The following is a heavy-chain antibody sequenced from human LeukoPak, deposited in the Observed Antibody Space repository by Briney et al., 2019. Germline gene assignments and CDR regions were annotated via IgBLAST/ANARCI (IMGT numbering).Heavy chain of an antibody. D-gene: IGHD1-26*01. V-gene: IGHV4-4*07. J-gene: IGHJ6*03. CDR3: ARDQAWELYYYYMDV. CDR2: IYISGST. CDR1: GGSISSYY. Sequence: SETLSLTCTVSGGSISSYYWSWIRQPAGKGLEWIGRIYISGSTNYNPSLKSRVTMSVDTSKNQFSLKLSSVTAADTAVYYCARDQAWELYYYYMDVWGKGTTVTVSS.